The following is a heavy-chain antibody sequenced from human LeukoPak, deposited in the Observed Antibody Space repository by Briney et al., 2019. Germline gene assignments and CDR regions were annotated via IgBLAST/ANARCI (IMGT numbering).Heavy chain of an antibody. Sequence: GGSLRLSCAASGLTFSNYAMSWVRQAPGKGLEWVSAVSGSGDDTYYADSVKGRFTISRDNSKNMLYLQMNSLRADDAAVYYCTKRAVSGTPPFDYWGQGTLVTVSS. J-gene: IGHJ4*02. CDR1: GLTFSNYA. V-gene: IGHV3-23*01. CDR2: VSGSGDDT. D-gene: IGHD6-13*01. CDR3: TKRAVSGTPPFDY.